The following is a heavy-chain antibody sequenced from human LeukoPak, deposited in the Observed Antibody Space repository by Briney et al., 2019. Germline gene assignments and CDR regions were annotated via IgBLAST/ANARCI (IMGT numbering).Heavy chain of an antibody. V-gene: IGHV1-18*01. CDR2: ISAYNGHT. J-gene: IGHJ4*02. D-gene: IGHD4-17*01. Sequence: ASVKVSCKASGYTFTNYGISWVRLAPGQGLEWMGWISAYNGHTNYAQKVQGRVTMTTDTSTSTVYMELRSLRSDDTAVYYCARVVGTVTPYYFDYWGQGTLVTVSS. CDR3: ARVVGTVTPYYFDY. CDR1: GYTFTNYG.